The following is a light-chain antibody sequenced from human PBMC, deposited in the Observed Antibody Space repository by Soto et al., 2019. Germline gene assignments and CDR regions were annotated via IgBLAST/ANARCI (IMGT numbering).Light chain of an antibody. CDR3: QQYNNWPPIT. V-gene: IGKV3-15*01. Sequence: IVMTQSPATLSVSPGERATLSWSSSQSVTINLSWYQQKRGRAPRLLIYGASTRATGIPARFSGSGSGTEFTLTISSLQSEDFAVYYCQQYNNWPPITFGQGTRLEIK. CDR2: GAS. CDR1: QSVTIN. J-gene: IGKJ5*01.